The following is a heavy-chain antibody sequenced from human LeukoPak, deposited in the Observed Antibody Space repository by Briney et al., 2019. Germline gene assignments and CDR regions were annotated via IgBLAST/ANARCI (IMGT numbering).Heavy chain of an antibody. V-gene: IGHV3-30*18. CDR3: AKDMYYYDSSGSAPFDY. CDR1: GFTFSSYG. D-gene: IGHD3-22*01. J-gene: IGHJ4*02. CDR2: ISHDGSNK. Sequence: GRSLRLSCAASGFTFSSYGMHWVRQAPGKGLEWVAVISHDGSNKYYADSVKGRFTISRDNSKNTLYLQMNSLRAEDTAVYYCAKDMYYYDSSGSAPFDYWGQGTLVTVSS.